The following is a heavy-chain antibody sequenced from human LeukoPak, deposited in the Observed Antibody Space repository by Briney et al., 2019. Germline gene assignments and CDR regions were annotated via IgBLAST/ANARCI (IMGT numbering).Heavy chain of an antibody. CDR2: VYYSGST. CDR1: GGSISSSY. D-gene: IGHD2-2*01. J-gene: IGHJ5*02. Sequence: SGTLSLTCTVSGGSISSSYWSWIRQPPGKGLEWIGYVYYSGSTNYNPSLKSRVTISVDTSKNQFSLKLSSVTAADTAVYYCARDLGYCSSISCYAWFDPWGQGTLVTVSS. CDR3: ARDLGYCSSISCYAWFDP. V-gene: IGHV4-59*01.